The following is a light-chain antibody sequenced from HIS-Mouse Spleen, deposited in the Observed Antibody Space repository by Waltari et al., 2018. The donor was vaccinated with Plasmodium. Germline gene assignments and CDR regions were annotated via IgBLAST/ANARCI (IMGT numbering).Light chain of an antibody. J-gene: IGLJ2*01. Sequence: QSALTQPRSVSGSPGQSVTIPCPGTSSDVGGYNYVSWYQQNPGHAPKLMIYEVSKRPSGVPDRFSGSKSGNTASLTISGLQAEDEADYYCCSYAGSYTLVFGGGTKLTVL. CDR1: SSDVGGYNY. CDR3: CSYAGSYTLV. V-gene: IGLV2-11*01. CDR2: EVS.